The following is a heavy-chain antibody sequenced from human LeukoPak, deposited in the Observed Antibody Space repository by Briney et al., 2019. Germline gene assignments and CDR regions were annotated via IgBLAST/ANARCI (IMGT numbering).Heavy chain of an antibody. J-gene: IGHJ6*03. D-gene: IGHD3-3*01. CDR2: ISNSGSNT. V-gene: IGHV3-23*01. CDR3: AARRGYYHYMDV. Sequence: GGSLRLSCAASGFAFSSYAVAWVRQAPGKGLEWVSSISNSGSNTYYADSVKGRFTISRDNSKNTLSLQMNSLTAEDTAVYYCAARRGYYHYMDVWGKGTTVTVSS. CDR1: GFAFSSYA.